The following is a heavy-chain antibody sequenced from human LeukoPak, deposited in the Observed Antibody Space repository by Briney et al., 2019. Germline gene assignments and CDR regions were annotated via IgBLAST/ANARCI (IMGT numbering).Heavy chain of an antibody. CDR3: AADARWGSGFDP. Sequence: PSETLSLTCAVYGGSFSGYYWSWIRQPPGKGLEWIGEINHSGSTNYNPSLKSRVTISVDTSKNQFSLKLSSVTAADTAVYYCAADARWGSGFDPWGQGTLVTVPS. D-gene: IGHD3-10*01. V-gene: IGHV4-34*01. J-gene: IGHJ5*02. CDR1: GGSFSGYY. CDR2: INHSGST.